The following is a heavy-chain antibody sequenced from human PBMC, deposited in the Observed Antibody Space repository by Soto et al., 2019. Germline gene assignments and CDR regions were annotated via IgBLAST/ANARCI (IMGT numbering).Heavy chain of an antibody. J-gene: IGHJ6*02. V-gene: IGHV3-33*01. CDR1: GFTFSSYG. CDR2: IWYDGSNK. Sequence: GGSLRLSCAASGFTFSSYGMHWVRQAPGKGLEWVAVIWYDGSNKYYADSVKGRFTISRDNSKNTLYLQMNSLRAEDTAVYYCARDLCSSTSCPASYYGMDVWGQGTTVTVSS. CDR3: ARDLCSSTSCPASYYGMDV. D-gene: IGHD2-2*01.